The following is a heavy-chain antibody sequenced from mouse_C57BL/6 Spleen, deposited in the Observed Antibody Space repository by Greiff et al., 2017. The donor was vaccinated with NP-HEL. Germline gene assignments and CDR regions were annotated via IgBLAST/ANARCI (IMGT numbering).Heavy chain of an antibody. V-gene: IGHV5-4*01. Sequence: EVQVVESGGGLVKPGGSLKLSCAASGFTFSSYAMSWVRQTPEKRLEWVATISDGGSYTYYPDNVNGRFTSSRENAKNNLYLQMSHLKSEDTAMYYCAREGDGGDAMDYWGQGTSVTVSS. CDR3: AREGDGGDAMDY. CDR1: GFTFSSYA. D-gene: IGHD1-1*02. J-gene: IGHJ4*01. CDR2: ISDGGSYT.